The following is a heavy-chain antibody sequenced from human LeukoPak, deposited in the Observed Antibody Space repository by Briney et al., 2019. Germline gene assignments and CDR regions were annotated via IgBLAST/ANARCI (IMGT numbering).Heavy chain of an antibody. CDR3: VREKSLRLAH. J-gene: IGHJ4*02. CDR2: ISYDGNRQ. Sequence: GGSLRLSCAAFGFTFRHYPMHWVRQAPGKGLEWLAAISYDGNRQYLADSVKGRFNISRDNSEKTLFLQLTALRTEDTALYYCVREKSLRLAHWGQGQLVTVSS. V-gene: IGHV3-30-3*01. CDR1: GFTFRHYP.